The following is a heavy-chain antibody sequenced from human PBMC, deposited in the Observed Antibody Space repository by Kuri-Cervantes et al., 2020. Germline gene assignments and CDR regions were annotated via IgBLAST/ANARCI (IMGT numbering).Heavy chain of an antibody. CDR1: GFTFSSYA. D-gene: IGHD1-26*01. CDR2: ISYDGSNK. CDR3: ARSGSYYPTIDY. V-gene: IGHV3-30-3*01. J-gene: IGHJ4*02. Sequence: GGSLRLSCAAFGFTFSSYAMHWVRQAPGKGLEWVAVISYDGSNKYYADSVKGRFTISRDNSKNTLYLQTNSLRAEDTAVYYCARSGSYYPTIDYWGQGTLVTVSS.